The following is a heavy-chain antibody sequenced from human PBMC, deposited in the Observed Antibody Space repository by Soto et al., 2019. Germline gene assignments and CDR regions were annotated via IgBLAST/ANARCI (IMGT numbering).Heavy chain of an antibody. D-gene: IGHD6-6*01. J-gene: IGHJ6*02. Sequence: PGGSLRLSCAASGFTFSSYAMSWVRQAPGKGLEWVSAMTGSASSTYYADSVKGRFTISRDNSRNTLYLQMSSLRAEDTAIYYCAKEGGIAARRYGMDVWGQGTTVTVSS. CDR3: AKEGGIAARRYGMDV. CDR1: GFTFSSYA. CDR2: MTGSASST. V-gene: IGHV3-23*01.